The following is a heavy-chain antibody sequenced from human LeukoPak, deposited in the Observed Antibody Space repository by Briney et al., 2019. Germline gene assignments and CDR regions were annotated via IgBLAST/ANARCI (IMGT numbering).Heavy chain of an antibody. CDR2: IYHSGST. V-gene: IGHV4-30-2*01. Sequence: SETLSLTCAVSGGSISSGGYSWSWIRRPPGKGLEWIGYIYHSGSTYYNPSLKSRVTISVDRSKNQFSLKLSSVTAADTAVYYCARDSPRYCSGGSCYAFDIWGQGTMVTVSS. D-gene: IGHD2-15*01. CDR1: GGSISSGGYS. J-gene: IGHJ3*02. CDR3: ARDSPRYCSGGSCYAFDI.